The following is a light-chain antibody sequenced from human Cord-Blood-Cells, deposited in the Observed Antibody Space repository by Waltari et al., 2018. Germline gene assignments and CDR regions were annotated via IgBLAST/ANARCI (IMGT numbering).Light chain of an antibody. CDR1: QDISNY. Sequence: DIQMTQSPSSLSASVGVRVTITCQASQDISNYLNWYQQKPGKAPKLLIYDASNLETGVPSRFSGSGSGTDFTFTISSLQPEDIATYYCQQYDNLRYTFGQGTKLEIK. CDR2: DAS. J-gene: IGKJ2*01. V-gene: IGKV1-33*01. CDR3: QQYDNLRYT.